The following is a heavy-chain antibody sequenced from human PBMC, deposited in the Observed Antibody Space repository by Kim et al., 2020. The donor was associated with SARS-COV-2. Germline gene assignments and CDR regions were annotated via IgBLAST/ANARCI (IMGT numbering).Heavy chain of an antibody. CDR2: INTNTGNP. D-gene: IGHD6-13*01. CDR3: ARGVTAGN. V-gene: IGHV7-4-1*02. Sequence: ASVKVSCKASGYTFTSFVVSWVRQAPGQGLECMGWINTNTGNPTYAQGFTGRFVFSLDTSVSTAYLQISSLKAEDTAVYYCARGVTAGNWGQGTLVTVSS. CDR1: GYTFTSFV. J-gene: IGHJ4*02.